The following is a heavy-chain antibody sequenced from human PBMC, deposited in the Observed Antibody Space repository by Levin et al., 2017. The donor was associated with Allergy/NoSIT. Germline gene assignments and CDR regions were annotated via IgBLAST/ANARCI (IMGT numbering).Heavy chain of an antibody. CDR3: ARDSYGGGNYYYYDGMDV. D-gene: IGHD3-16*01. J-gene: IGHJ6*02. V-gene: IGHV3-33*01. CDR1: GFTFSSYG. Sequence: QAGGSLRLSCAASGFTFSSYGMHWVRQAPGKGLEWVAVIWYDGSNKYYADSVKGRFTISRDNSKNTLYLQMNSLRAEDTAVYYCARDSYGGGNYYYYDGMDVWGQGTTVTVSS. CDR2: IWYDGSNK.